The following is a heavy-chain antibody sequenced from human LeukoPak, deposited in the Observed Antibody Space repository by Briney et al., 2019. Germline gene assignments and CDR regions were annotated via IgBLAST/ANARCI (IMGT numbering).Heavy chain of an antibody. CDR2: IYWNDDK. CDR1: GFSLSTSGVG. CDR3: AHMGYYYDSSGYYSLEWGYYFDY. D-gene: IGHD3-22*01. V-gene: IGHV2-5*01. J-gene: IGHJ4*02. Sequence: SGPTLVNPTQTLTLTCTFSGFSLSTSGVGVGWIRQPPGKALEWLALIYWNDDKRYSPSLKSRLTITKDTSKNQVVLTMTNMDPVDTAAYYCAHMGYYYDSSGYYSLEWGYYFDYWGQGTLVTVSS.